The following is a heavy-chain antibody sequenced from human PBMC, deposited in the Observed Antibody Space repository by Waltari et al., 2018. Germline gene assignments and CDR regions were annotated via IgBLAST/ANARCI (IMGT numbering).Heavy chain of an antibody. V-gene: IGHV3-15*01. CDR1: GFTFANAW. CDR3: TTEGGRTWPMY. J-gene: IGHJ4*02. D-gene: IGHD2-2*01. CDR2: LKSKAEGGTT. Sequence: EVQLVESGGGLVKPGDSLRLSCVASGFTFANAWINWVRQAPVKELEWVGSLKSKAEGGTTDYAAPVKGRFAISRDDSKDTAYLQMNSLKTEDTAMYFCTTEGGRTWPMYWGQGTLVTVSS.